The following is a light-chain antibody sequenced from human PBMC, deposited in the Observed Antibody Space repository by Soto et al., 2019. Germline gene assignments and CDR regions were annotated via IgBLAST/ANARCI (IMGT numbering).Light chain of an antibody. Sequence: EILLTQSPGTISLSPGERATLSCRASQSVSSSYLAWYQQKPGQAPRLLIYGAFNRATGIPDRFSGSGSGTDFTLTFSRLEPEDFAVYYCQQYGDSPATFGPGSMVD. V-gene: IGKV3-20*01. J-gene: IGKJ3*01. CDR1: QSVSSSY. CDR2: GAF. CDR3: QQYGDSPAT.